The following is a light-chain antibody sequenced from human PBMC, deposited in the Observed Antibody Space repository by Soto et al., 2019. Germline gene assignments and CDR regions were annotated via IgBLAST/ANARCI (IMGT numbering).Light chain of an antibody. CDR3: QQYRDLPQT. V-gene: IGKV3-20*01. CDR2: NSS. Sequence: ETVLTQSPGTLSLSPGERATLSCRASQSVRSNYLAWYQQKPGQAPRLLIYNSSTRATGIPDRFSGSGSGTDFTLTISRREPEDFALYYCQQYRDLPQTFGQGTKVEMK. J-gene: IGKJ1*01. CDR1: QSVRSNY.